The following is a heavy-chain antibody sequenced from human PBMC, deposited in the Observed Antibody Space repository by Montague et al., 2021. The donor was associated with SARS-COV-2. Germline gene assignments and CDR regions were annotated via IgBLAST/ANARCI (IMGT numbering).Heavy chain of an antibody. J-gene: IGHJ3*01. CDR1: GDSITSSRYY. CDR3: ARPIHDNSPDRAFDV. CDR2: IHYSEAT. V-gene: IGHV4-39*02. Sequence: SETLSLTCTVSGDSITSSRYYWGWIRQPPGKGLEWIGSIHYSEATYYNPSLKSRLTISVDTSKNHFSLKLTSVTASDSAVYYCARPIHDNSPDRAFDVWGKETMVTVSS. D-gene: IGHD3-22*01.